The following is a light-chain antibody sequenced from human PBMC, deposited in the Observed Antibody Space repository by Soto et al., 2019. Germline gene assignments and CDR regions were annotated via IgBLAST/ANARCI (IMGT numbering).Light chain of an antibody. Sequence: EIVLTQSPATLSLSPGERATLSCRASQSISNSLAWYQQKPGQAPRLLIYDASNRATGFPARFSGSGSGTDFTLTISSLEPDDFAVYYCQQRSNWPRTFGQGTKLEIK. CDR2: DAS. CDR1: QSISNS. J-gene: IGKJ2*01. V-gene: IGKV3-11*01. CDR3: QQRSNWPRT.